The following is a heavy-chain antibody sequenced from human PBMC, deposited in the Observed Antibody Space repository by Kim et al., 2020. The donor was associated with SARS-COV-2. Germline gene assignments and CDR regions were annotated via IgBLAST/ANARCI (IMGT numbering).Heavy chain of an antibody. V-gene: IGHV3-21*01. J-gene: IGHJ4*02. CDR3: ASGAPYCGGDCYPRY. D-gene: IGHD2-21*01. Sequence: DSVKGRFTISRDNAKNSLYLQMNSLRAEDTAVYYCASGAPYCGGDCYPRYWGQGTLVTVSS.